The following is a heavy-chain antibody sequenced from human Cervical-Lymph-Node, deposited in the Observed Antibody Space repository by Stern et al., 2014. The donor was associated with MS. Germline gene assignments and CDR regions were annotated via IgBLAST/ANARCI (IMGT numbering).Heavy chain of an antibody. D-gene: IGHD6-19*01. CDR1: GYTFSNYG. V-gene: IGHV1-18*01. CDR3: ARDPRVAVAGTGGGFDP. CDR2: ISGHNDDT. J-gene: IGHJ5*02. Sequence: VQLVESGAEVKKPGASLKVSCKSSGYTFSNYGISWVRQAPGQGLEWMGCISGHNDDTNYIEKFQGRVTMTTDTSTSTAYMELRSLRSDDTAVYYCARDPRVAVAGTGGGFDPWGQGTLVTVSS.